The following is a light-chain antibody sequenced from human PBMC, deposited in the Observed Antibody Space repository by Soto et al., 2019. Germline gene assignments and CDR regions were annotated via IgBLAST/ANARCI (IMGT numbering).Light chain of an antibody. CDR1: QGISSY. Sequence: AIRMTQSPSSLSASTGDRVTITCRASQGISSYLNWYQHKPGKAPRLLIYAASSLQSGVPSRFSGSGSGTEFTLTISSLQPDDFATYYCQHYNSYSEAFGQGTKVDI. J-gene: IGKJ1*01. CDR3: QHYNSYSEA. CDR2: AAS. V-gene: IGKV1-8*01.